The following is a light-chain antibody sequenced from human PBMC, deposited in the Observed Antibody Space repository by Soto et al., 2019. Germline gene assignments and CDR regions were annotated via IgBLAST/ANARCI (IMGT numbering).Light chain of an antibody. CDR2: DAS. CDR3: QQYGSTPLT. J-gene: IGKJ4*01. V-gene: IGKV3-20*01. CDR1: QSVKNNY. Sequence: EIVLKQSLDTLSLSPGERAILSCRASQSVKNNYLAWYQQKPGQPPRFLIYDASSRATGIPDRFSGSGSGTDFTLTISRLEPEDFAVYYCQQYGSTPLTFGGGTKVDIK.